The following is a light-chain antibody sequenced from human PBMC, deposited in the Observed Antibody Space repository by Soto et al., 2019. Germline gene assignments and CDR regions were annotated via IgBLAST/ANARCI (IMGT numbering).Light chain of an antibody. CDR1: QSVSSGY. CDR2: GAS. Sequence: DIVLTQSPGTLYLSPGERATLSCRASQSVSSGYLAWYQQRPGQAPRLLIYGASTRATGIPDRFSGSGSGTDFTLTISRLEPEDFAVYYCQQYGTSPWMFGQGTKVEI. CDR3: QQYGTSPWM. J-gene: IGKJ1*01. V-gene: IGKV3-20*01.